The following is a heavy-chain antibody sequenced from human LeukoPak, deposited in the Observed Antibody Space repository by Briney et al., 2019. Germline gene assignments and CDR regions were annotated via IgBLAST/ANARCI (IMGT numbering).Heavy chain of an antibody. CDR2: IIPIFGTA. J-gene: IGHJ3*02. CDR3: ARARHIVVVTAADAFDI. V-gene: IGHV1-69*13. Sequence: GASVKVSCKASGYTFTSYGISWVRQAPGQGLEWMGGIIPIFGTANYAQKFQGRVTITADESTSTAYMELSSLRSEDTAVYYCARARHIVVVTAADAFDIWGQGTMVTVSS. CDR1: GYTFTSYG. D-gene: IGHD2-21*02.